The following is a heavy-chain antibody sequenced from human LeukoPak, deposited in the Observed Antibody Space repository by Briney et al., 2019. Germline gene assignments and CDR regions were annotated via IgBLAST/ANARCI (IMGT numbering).Heavy chain of an antibody. J-gene: IGHJ6*03. Sequence: GGSLRLSCTVSGFTVSSDSMSWVRQAPGKGLEWVSFIYSGGSTHYSDSVKGRFTISRDNSKNTLYLQMNSLRAEDTAFYYCAKVGKTENYYGSGRFSYYYYMDVWGKGATVTISS. CDR3: AKVGKTENYYGSGRFSYYYYMDV. V-gene: IGHV3-53*05. CDR1: GFTVSSDS. CDR2: IYSGGST. D-gene: IGHD3-10*01.